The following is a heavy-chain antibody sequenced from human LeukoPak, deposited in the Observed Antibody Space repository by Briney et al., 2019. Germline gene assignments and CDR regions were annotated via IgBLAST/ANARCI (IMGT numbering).Heavy chain of an antibody. CDR3: ASHAHDYDSSGYFDS. CDR1: RLTFNSNA. CDR2: ISVSGGSE. D-gene: IGHD3-22*01. J-gene: IGHJ4*02. V-gene: IGHV3-23*01. Sequence: AGSLRLSCVVSRLTFNSNAMYWLRQAPGKGLEWVSGISVSGGSEYYADSVKGRFSVSRDNSKHTVYLQMNSLRAEDTAVYFCASHAHDYDSSGYFDSWGQGALVTVSS.